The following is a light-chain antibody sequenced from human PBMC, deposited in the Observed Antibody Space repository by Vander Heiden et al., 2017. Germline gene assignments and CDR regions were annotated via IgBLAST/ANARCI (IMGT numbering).Light chain of an antibody. Sequence: QLTPYPSFVSASVGDRVTIACRASQDIFSYFAWYQQKPGKAPNLLIYAASTLESGVPSRFSGRGSGAEFTLTLSSLQPEDFATYYCQQLNSFPLTFGGGTKVEIK. J-gene: IGKJ4*01. CDR2: AAS. CDR3: QQLNSFPLT. V-gene: IGKV1-9*01. CDR1: QDIFSY.